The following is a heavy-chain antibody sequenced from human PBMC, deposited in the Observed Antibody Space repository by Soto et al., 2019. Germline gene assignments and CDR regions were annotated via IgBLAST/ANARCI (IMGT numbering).Heavy chain of an antibody. Sequence: EVQLVESGGGLVQPGGSLRLSCAASGFTFSDHYMDWVRQAPGKGLEWVGRTRNKANSYTTEYAASVRGRFTISRDDSKNPLYQQMNSMQTEDTDVYYGGREKGGGVVVVPPHHYYYYYIGVWGKGTTVTVSS. D-gene: IGHD2-2*01. CDR1: GFTFSDHY. J-gene: IGHJ6*03. CDR2: TRNKANSYTT. CDR3: GREKGGGVVVVPPHHYYYYYIGV. V-gene: IGHV3-72*01.